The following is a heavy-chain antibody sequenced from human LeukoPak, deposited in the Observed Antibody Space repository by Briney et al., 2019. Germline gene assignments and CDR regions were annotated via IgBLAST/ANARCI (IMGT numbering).Heavy chain of an antibody. V-gene: IGHV4-4*07. CDR2: IYSSGST. D-gene: IGHD3-3*01. CDR1: GESINSFY. CDR3: ARVRYYDFWSGYYIGYYYMDV. Sequence: PSETLSLTCAVSGESINSFYWSWIRQPAGKGLEWIGRIYSSGSTNYSTSLKSRVTMSVDTSKNQFSLKLSSVPAADTAVYYCARVRYYDFWSGYYIGYYYMDVWGKGATVTVSS. J-gene: IGHJ6*03.